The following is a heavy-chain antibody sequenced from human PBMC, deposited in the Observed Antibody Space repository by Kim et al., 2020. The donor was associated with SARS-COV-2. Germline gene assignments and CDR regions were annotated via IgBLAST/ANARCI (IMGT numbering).Heavy chain of an antibody. Sequence: RYSPPVQGQVTNPADKSTTTAYLQWSSVKAWDTAMYYCARSAGPYDYYFDYWGQGTLVTVSS. CDR3: ARSAGPYDYYFDY. J-gene: IGHJ4*02. D-gene: IGHD3-16*01. V-gene: IGHV5-51*01.